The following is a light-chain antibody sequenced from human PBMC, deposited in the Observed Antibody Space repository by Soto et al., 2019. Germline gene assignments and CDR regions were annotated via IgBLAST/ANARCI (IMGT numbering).Light chain of an antibody. J-gene: IGKJ1*01. CDR1: QSVSSSS. V-gene: IGKV3-20*01. Sequence: EIVFTQSPGTLSLSPGERATLSCRASQSVSSSSLAWYQQKPGQAPRLLLYDASSRATGIPDRFSGSGSGTDFTLTISRXEPEDFAVYYCQQYGSSPRTFGQGTKVDIK. CDR3: QQYGSSPRT. CDR2: DAS.